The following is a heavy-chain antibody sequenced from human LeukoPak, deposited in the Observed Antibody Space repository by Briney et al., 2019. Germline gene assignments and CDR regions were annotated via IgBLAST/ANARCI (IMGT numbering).Heavy chain of an antibody. J-gene: IGHJ4*02. D-gene: IGHD6-13*01. CDR3: ARDDVGIVAAGGIY. V-gene: IGHV4-61*02. Sequence: PSETLSLTCTVSDGSISSGSYYWSWVRQPAGKGLEWIGRIYTRGSTTYNPSLQSRVTISLDKSKNLFSLNLSSVTAADTAVYYCARDDVGIVAAGGIYWGQGTLVTVSS. CDR1: DGSISSGSYY. CDR2: IYTRGST.